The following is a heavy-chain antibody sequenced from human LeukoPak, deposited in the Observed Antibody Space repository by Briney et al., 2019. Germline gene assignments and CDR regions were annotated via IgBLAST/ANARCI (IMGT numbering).Heavy chain of an antibody. CDR3: APRGYSYGYHH. V-gene: IGHV3-21*01. CDR2: ITRDSNYI. D-gene: IGHD5-18*01. Sequence: GGSLRLSCAAYGFTFSSYWMIWVRQAPGKGLEWVSCITRDSNYIYYADSVRGRFTISRDNARNSLYLQMNSLRAEDTAVYYCAPRGYSYGYHHWGQGALVTVSS. CDR1: GFTFSSYW. J-gene: IGHJ5*02.